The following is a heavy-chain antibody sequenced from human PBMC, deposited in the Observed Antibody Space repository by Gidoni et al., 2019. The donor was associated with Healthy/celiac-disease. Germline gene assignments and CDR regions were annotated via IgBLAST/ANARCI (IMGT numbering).Heavy chain of an antibody. CDR2: ISYDGSNK. J-gene: IGHJ3*02. D-gene: IGHD3-22*01. Sequence: QVQLVGSGGGVVQPGRSLRLSCAASGFTFSSYGMHWVRQAPGKGLEWVAVISYDGSNKYYADSVKGRFTISRDNSKNTLYLQMNSMRAEDTAVYYCAKCYYDSSGYYHDAFDIWGQGTMVTVSS. CDR1: GFTFSSYG. V-gene: IGHV3-30*18. CDR3: AKCYYDSSGYYHDAFDI.